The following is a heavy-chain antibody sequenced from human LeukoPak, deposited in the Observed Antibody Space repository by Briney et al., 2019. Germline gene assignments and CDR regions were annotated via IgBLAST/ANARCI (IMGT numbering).Heavy chain of an antibody. CDR1: GGSIRSYY. J-gene: IGHJ4*02. CDR3: ARHPPPSYSGWYRREFDY. CDR2: IYSSGST. V-gene: IGHV4-59*08. D-gene: IGHD6-19*01. Sequence: PSETLSLICTVSGGSIRSYYWSWIRQPPGKGLEWIGYIYSSGSTNYNPSLKSRVTISVDTSKNQSSLKLTSVTAADTAVYYCARHPPPSYSGWYRREFDYWGQGTLVTVSS.